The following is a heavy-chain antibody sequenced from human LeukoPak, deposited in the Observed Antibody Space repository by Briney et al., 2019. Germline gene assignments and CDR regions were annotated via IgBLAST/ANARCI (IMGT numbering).Heavy chain of an antibody. J-gene: IGHJ4*02. V-gene: IGHV4-59*12. CDR1: GGSISHYF. Sequence: SETLSLTCTVSGGSISHYFWSWIRQPPGKALEWIGYIYYSGSTNYNPSLKSRVTISVDTSKNQFSLKLSSVTAADTAVYYCARGPNRYNYWGQGTLVTVSS. D-gene: IGHD1-14*01. CDR2: IYYSGST. CDR3: ARGPNRYNY.